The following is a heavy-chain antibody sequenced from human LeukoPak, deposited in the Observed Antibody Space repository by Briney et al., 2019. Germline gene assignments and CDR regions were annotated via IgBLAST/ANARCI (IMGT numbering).Heavy chain of an antibody. Sequence: GGSLRLSCAPSGFTFSSYSMNWVRQAPGKGLEWVSSISSSSSYIYYADSVKGRFTISRDYAKNLLYLQMNSLRIEDTTVYYCARDHGIPGSGSYRFDYWGHGTLVTVSS. D-gene: IGHD3-10*01. V-gene: IGHV3-21*06. CDR2: ISSSSSYI. J-gene: IGHJ4*01. CDR1: GFTFSSYS. CDR3: ARDHGIPGSGSYRFDY.